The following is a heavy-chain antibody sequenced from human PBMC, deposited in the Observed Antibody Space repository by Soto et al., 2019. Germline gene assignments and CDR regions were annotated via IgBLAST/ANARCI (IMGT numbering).Heavy chain of an antibody. CDR3: ASAYSSGWAFDN. V-gene: IGHV1-3*01. CDR2: INGGNGDT. D-gene: IGHD6-25*01. CDR1: GYTFTSYA. J-gene: IGHJ4*02. Sequence: QVQLVQSGAEVKKPGASVKVSCKASGYTFTSYAIHSVRQAPGQRLEWMGWINGGNGDTKYSEEFQGRVTITRDTSARTDYMELSTLRPEDTAVYYCASAYSSGWAFDNWGQGTLVTVSS.